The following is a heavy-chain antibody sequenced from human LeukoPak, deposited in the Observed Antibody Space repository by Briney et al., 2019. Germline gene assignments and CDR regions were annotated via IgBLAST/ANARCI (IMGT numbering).Heavy chain of an antibody. CDR1: GGSINSSSHY. CDR2: IYYSGST. V-gene: IGHV4-39*01. J-gene: IGHJ5*02. Sequence: PSETLSLTCSVSGGSINSSSHYWVWIRQPPGRGLEWIGNIYYSGSTYYSPSLKSRVTMSVDTSKNQFSLRLSSATAADTAVYYCARYSSSSGWFDPWGQGTLVTVSS. CDR3: ARYSSSSGWFDP. D-gene: IGHD6-6*01.